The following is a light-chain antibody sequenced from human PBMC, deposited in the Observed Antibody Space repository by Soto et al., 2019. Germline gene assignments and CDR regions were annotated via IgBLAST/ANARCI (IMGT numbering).Light chain of an antibody. V-gene: IGKV3-11*01. CDR2: DAS. CDR1: QSVSSY. J-gene: IGKJ5*01. Sequence: EIVLTQSPATLSLTPGERGTLSCRASQSVSSYLGWYQQKPGQAPRLLIYDASKRATGIPARFSGSGSGTDYTLTISSLEPEDFAVYYCQHRTNWITFGQGTRLEIK. CDR3: QHRTNWIT.